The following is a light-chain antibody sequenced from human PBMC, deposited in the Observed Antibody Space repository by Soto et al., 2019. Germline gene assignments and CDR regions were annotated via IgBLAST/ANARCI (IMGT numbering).Light chain of an antibody. CDR2: GAS. J-gene: IGKJ1*01. CDR1: QSVSSGF. Sequence: EIVLTQSPGTLSLSPGERATLSCRASQSVSSGFLAWYQQKPGQAPRLLIYGASNRATGIPDRFSGSGSGTDFSLTISRLEPEDFAVYYCQQYGGSPRTFGQGTKVHI. CDR3: QQYGGSPRT. V-gene: IGKV3-20*01.